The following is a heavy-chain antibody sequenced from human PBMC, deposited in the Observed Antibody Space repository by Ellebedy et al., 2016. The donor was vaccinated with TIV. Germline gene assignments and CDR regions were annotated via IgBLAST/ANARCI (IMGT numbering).Heavy chain of an antibody. CDR2: IDPGDSYT. V-gene: IGHV5-10-1*01. CDR3: ARHGPDTYSTAWYFSH. D-gene: IGHD6-19*01. J-gene: IGHJ4*02. CDR1: GYSFTNHW. Sequence: GESLKISCQAIGYSFTNHWISWVRQMPGKGLEWMGRIDPGDSYTKYSPSFQGQVPISVDTSTNTAYLQWSSLKASDTAIYYCARHGPDTYSTAWYFSHWGQGTVVTVSS.